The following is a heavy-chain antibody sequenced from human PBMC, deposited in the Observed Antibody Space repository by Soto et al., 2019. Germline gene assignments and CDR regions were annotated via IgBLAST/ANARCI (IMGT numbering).Heavy chain of an antibody. J-gene: IGHJ6*02. CDR2: IIPLFRTP. D-gene: IGHD4-4*01. V-gene: IGHV1-69*12. Sequence: QVQLVQSGAEMKEPGSSVKVSCKNSGGTFSSSAISWLRQAPGQGLEWMGGIIPLFRTPDYGQKFQGRVTIAADESTSTAYMELSSQRYEDTAVYYCARDNDRLQLGGNYYYILDVWGQGTTITVSS. CDR3: ARDNDRLQLGGNYYYILDV. CDR1: GGTFSSSA.